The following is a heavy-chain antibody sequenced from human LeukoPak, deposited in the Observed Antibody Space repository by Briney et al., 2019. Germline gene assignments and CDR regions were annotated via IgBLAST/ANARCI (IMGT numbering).Heavy chain of an antibody. J-gene: IGHJ4*02. CDR1: GGSISSYY. CDR2: IYYSYSGST. CDR3: ARGGTWIQLWSKEVDY. Sequence: SETLSLTCTVSGGSISSYYWSWIRQPPGKGLEWIGYIYYSYSGSTNYNPSLKSRVTISVDTSKNQFSLKLSSVTAADTAVYYCARGGTWIQLWSKEVDYWGQGTLVTVSS. V-gene: IGHV4-59*12. D-gene: IGHD5-18*01.